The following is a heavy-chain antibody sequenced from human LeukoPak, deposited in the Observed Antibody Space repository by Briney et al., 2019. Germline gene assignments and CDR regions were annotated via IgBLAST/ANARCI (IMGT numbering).Heavy chain of an antibody. Sequence: GESQKISCKGSGYSFTSYWIGWVRQMPGKGLEWMGIIYPGDSDTRYSPSFQGQVTMSADRSISTTYLQWSSLEASDTAMYYCARPLDAVAGTSSDYWGQGTLVTVSS. CDR1: GYSFTSYW. J-gene: IGHJ4*02. CDR2: IYPGDSDT. CDR3: ARPLDAVAGTSSDY. V-gene: IGHV5-51*01. D-gene: IGHD6-19*01.